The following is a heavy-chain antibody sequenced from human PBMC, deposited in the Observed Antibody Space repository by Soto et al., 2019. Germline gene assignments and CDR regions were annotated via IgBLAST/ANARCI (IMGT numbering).Heavy chain of an antibody. D-gene: IGHD3-9*01. CDR1: GFTFGDYA. CDR2: IRSKAYGGTT. V-gene: IGHV3-49*03. Sequence: PGGSLILSCTASGFTFGDYAMGWFRQAPGKGLEWVGFIRSKAYGGTTEYAASVKGRFTISRDDSKSIAYLQMNSLKTEDTAVYYCTRDQGTVLRYFDWLSDAFDIWGQGTMVTGSS. J-gene: IGHJ3*02. CDR3: TRDQGTVLRYFDWLSDAFDI.